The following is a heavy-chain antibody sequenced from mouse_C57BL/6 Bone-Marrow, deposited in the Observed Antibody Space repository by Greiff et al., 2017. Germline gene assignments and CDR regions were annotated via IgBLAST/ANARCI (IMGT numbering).Heavy chain of an antibody. CDR2: INPNNGGT. Sequence: EVQLQQSGPELVKPGASVKIPCKASGYTFTDYNMDWVKQSHGKSLEWIGDINPNNGGTIYNQKFKGKATLTVDKSSSTAYMELRSLTSEDTAVYYCARESYYGSSYVGVFDVWGTGTTVTVSS. V-gene: IGHV1-18*01. CDR1: GYTFTDYN. J-gene: IGHJ1*03. CDR3: ARESYYGSSYVGVFDV. D-gene: IGHD1-1*01.